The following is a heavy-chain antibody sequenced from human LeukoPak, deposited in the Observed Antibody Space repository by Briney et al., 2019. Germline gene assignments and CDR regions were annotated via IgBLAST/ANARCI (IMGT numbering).Heavy chain of an antibody. CDR3: ARDHARFTYYYYMDV. Sequence: ASVEVSCKASGYTFTSYYMHWVRQAPGQGLEWMGIINPSGGSTSYAQKFQGRVTMTRDMSTSTVYMELSSLRSEDTAVYYCARDHARFTYYYYMDVWGKGITVTVSS. D-gene: IGHD3-10*01. CDR2: INPSGGST. J-gene: IGHJ6*03. V-gene: IGHV1-46*01. CDR1: GYTFTSYY.